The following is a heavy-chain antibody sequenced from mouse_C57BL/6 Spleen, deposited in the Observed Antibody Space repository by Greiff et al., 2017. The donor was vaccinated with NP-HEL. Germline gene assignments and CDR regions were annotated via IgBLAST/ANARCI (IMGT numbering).Heavy chain of an antibody. D-gene: IGHD4-1*01. Sequence: QVQLKQSGAELVKPGASVKISCKASGYAFSSYWMNWVKQRPGKGLEWIGQIYPGDGDTNYNGKFKGKATLTADKSSSTAYMQLSSLTSEDSAVYFCARSEPTGGFAYWGQGTLVTVSA. CDR3: ARSEPTGGFAY. V-gene: IGHV1-80*01. CDR1: GYAFSSYW. CDR2: IYPGDGDT. J-gene: IGHJ3*01.